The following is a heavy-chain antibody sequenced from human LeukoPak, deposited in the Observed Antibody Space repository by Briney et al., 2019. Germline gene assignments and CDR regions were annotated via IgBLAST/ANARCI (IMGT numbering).Heavy chain of an antibody. CDR1: GDSISSDY. Sequence: PSETLSLTCNVSGDSISSDYWSWIRQPPGKGLEWIGHIYYTGSTNYNPSLKSRVTISVDASKNHFSLKLSSVTAADTAVYYCARVRASYYDGSGYSPLTWGQGTLVTVSS. V-gene: IGHV4-59*12. J-gene: IGHJ4*02. CDR3: ARVRASYYDGSGYSPLT. D-gene: IGHD3-22*01. CDR2: IYYTGST.